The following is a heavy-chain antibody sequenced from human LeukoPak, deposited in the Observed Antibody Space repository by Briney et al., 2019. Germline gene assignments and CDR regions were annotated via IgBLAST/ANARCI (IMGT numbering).Heavy chain of an antibody. CDR1: GFTFSSYA. Sequence: PGGSLRLSCAASGFTFSSYAMSWVRQAPGKGLEWVSAISGSGGSTYYADSVKGRFTISRDNSKNTLYLQMNSLRAEDTAVYYCAKSTQLWFGHNCFDPWGQGTLVTVSS. CDR2: ISGSGGST. D-gene: IGHD3-10*01. CDR3: AKSTQLWFGHNCFDP. J-gene: IGHJ5*02. V-gene: IGHV3-23*01.